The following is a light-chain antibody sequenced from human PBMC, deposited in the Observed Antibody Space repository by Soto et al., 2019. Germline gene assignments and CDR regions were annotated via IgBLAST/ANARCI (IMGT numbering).Light chain of an antibody. CDR2: DAS. CDR1: QTIRRW. CDR3: QHYNSDPWT. Sequence: DIEMTQSPTTLSASVGDRVTITCRASQTIRRWLAWYQQRPGKAPKVLIYDASTLESGVPARFSVSGSETEFTLTISSLQPEDSATYYCQHYNSDPWTFGQGTKVDIK. V-gene: IGKV1-5*01. J-gene: IGKJ1*01.